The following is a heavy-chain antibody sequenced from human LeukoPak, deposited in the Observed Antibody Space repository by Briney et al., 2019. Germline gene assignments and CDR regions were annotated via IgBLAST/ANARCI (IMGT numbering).Heavy chain of an antibody. Sequence: GGSLRLSCAASGFTFSSYAMSWVRQAPGKGLEWVSAISGSGGSTYYADSVKGRFTISRDNSKNTLYLQMNSLRAEDTAVYYCAKGPFAIVVVTAIQTIDFDYWGQGTLVTVSS. CDR2: ISGSGGST. J-gene: IGHJ4*02. D-gene: IGHD2-21*02. V-gene: IGHV3-23*01. CDR1: GFTFSSYA. CDR3: AKGPFAIVVVTAIQTIDFDY.